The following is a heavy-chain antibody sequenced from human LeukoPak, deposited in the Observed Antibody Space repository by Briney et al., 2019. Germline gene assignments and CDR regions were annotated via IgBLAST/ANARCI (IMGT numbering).Heavy chain of an antibody. CDR2: IYTSGGT. D-gene: IGHD4-17*01. CDR1: GGSISSGSYY. J-gene: IGHJ2*01. Sequence: SETLSLTCTVSGGSISSGSYYWSWIRQPAGKGLEWIGRIYTSGGTNYNPSLKSRVTISVDTSKNQFSLKLSSVTAADTAVYYCARKDYGDRPRAWYFDLWGRGTLVTVSS. V-gene: IGHV4-61*02. CDR3: ARKDYGDRPRAWYFDL.